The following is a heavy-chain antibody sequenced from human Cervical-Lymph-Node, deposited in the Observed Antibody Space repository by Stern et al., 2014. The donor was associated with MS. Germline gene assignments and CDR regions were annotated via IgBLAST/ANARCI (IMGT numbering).Heavy chain of an antibody. CDR3: AKGETVITLTED. CDR1: GFTFSGHA. D-gene: IGHD4-17*01. J-gene: IGHJ4*02. V-gene: IGHV3-30*18. CDR2: ISYDGGSK. Sequence: VQLVESGGGVVQPGRSPKLSCAASGFTFSGHAMHWVRQAPGKGLEWVAVISYDGGSKYYADSVKGRFTISRDNSKNTLYLQLNSLRAEDTAVYYCAKGETVITLTEDWGQGTLVTVSS.